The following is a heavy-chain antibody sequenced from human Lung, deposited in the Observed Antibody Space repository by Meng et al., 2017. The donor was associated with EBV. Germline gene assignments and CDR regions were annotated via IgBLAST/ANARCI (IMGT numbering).Heavy chain of an antibody. J-gene: IGHJ5*02. V-gene: IGHV1-2*04. D-gene: IGHD1-1*01. CDR1: GGTFSSYA. CDR2: INPNTGGT. CDR3: ARGRYELIWGLFDP. Sequence: VRSGDGGKKPGSSVKVSCKASGGTFSSYAISWVRQAPGQGLEWMGWINPNTGGTKYAQKFQGWVTLTRDTSISTAYMKLSRLRSDDTAVYYCARGRYELIWGLFDPWGQGTLVTVSS.